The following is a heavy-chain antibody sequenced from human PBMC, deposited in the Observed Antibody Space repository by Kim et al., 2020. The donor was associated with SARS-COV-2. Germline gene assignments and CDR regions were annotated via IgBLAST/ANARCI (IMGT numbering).Heavy chain of an antibody. CDR1: GFTFSSYG. CDR2: IWYDGSNK. Sequence: GGSLRLSCAASGFTFSSYGMHWVRQAPGKGLEWVAVIWYDGSNKYYADSVKGRFTISRDNSKNTLYLQMNSLRAEDTAVYYCARDLWDSSGSGDYWGQGTLVTVSS. CDR3: ARDLWDSSGSGDY. D-gene: IGHD3-22*01. J-gene: IGHJ4*02. V-gene: IGHV3-33*08.